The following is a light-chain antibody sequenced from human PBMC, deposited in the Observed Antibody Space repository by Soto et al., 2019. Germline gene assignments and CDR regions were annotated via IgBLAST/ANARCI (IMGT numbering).Light chain of an antibody. Sequence: EIVLTQSPATLSLSPGERATLSCRASQSVSSYLAWYQQKPGQAPRLLIYDASNRATGIPARFSGSGSVTDFTLTISSLEPEDFAVYYCPQRRTWPLTFGGGTKVEIK. J-gene: IGKJ4*01. CDR1: QSVSSY. CDR2: DAS. V-gene: IGKV3-11*01. CDR3: PQRRTWPLT.